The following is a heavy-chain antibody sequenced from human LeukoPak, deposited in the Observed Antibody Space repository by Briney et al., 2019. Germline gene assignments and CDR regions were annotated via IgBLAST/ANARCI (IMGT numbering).Heavy chain of an antibody. CDR1: GDSIRTNF. D-gene: IGHD1-1*01. CDR3: ARKEGTH. J-gene: IGHJ4*02. V-gene: IGHV4-59*01. Sequence: SETLSLTCTVSGDSIRTNFWSWVRQPPGKGLEWIGYIYYSGDTNYNPSLKGRVTISIDTSKNQFSLRLNSVTAADPAVYYCARKEGTHWGQGTLVTVSS. CDR2: IYYSGDT.